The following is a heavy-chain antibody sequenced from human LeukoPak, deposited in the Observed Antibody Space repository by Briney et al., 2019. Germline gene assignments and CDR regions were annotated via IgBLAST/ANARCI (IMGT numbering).Heavy chain of an antibody. D-gene: IGHD2-2*01. Sequence: ASVKVSCKASGYTFTSYGISWVRQAPGQGLEWMGWISAYNGNTNYAQKLQGRVTMTTDTSTSTAYMELRSLRSDDTAVYYCARDRVGYCSSTSCRTYYNWSDPWGQGTLVTVSS. CDR1: GYTFTSYG. CDR3: ARDRVGYCSSTSCRTYYNWSDP. V-gene: IGHV1-18*01. CDR2: ISAYNGNT. J-gene: IGHJ5*02.